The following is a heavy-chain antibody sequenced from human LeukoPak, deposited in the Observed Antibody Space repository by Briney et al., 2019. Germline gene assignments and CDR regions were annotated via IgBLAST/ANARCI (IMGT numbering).Heavy chain of an antibody. CDR1: GDSIGNYY. Sequence: SETLSLTCTVSGDSIGNYYWSWIRQPPGKGLEWIGYVYYSGSTNYNPSFKSRVTISVDTSKNQFSLKLSSVTAADTAVYLCARHAYSGSFFDYWGQGTLVTVSS. CDR3: ARHAYSGSFFDY. D-gene: IGHD1-26*01. CDR2: VYYSGST. J-gene: IGHJ4*02. V-gene: IGHV4-59*08.